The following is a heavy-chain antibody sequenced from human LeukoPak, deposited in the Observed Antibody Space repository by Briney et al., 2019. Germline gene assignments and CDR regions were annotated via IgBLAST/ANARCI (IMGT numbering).Heavy chain of an antibody. V-gene: IGHV1-69*13. CDR1: GGTFSSYA. Sequence: ASVKVSCKASGGTFSSYAISWVRQAPGQGLEWMGGIIPIFGTANYAQKFQGRVTITADEFTSTAYMELSSLRSEDTAVYYCAREIGGPYQLLSLDYWGQGTLVTVSS. CDR3: AREIGGPYQLLSLDY. CDR2: IIPIFGTA. J-gene: IGHJ4*02. D-gene: IGHD2-2*01.